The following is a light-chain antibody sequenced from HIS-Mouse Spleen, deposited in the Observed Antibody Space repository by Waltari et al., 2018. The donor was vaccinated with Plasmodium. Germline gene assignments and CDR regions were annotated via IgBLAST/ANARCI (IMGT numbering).Light chain of an antibody. V-gene: IGKV3-15*01. Sequence: ELVTTQAPATLSVSPGERANLPCRASQSVSSNLAWYQQNPGQAPRLLIYGASTRATGIPARFSGSGSGTEFTLTISSLQSEDFAVYYCQQYNNWSFTFGPGTKVDIK. CDR2: GAS. J-gene: IGKJ3*01. CDR3: QQYNNWSFT. CDR1: QSVSSN.